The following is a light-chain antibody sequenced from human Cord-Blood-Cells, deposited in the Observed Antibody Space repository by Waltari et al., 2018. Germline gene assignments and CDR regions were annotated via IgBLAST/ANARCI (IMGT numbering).Light chain of an antibody. CDR3: QQRSNWPLT. Sequence: DIVLTQSPATLSFSPGARAPLSCRASQSVSSYLAWYQQKPGQAPRLLIYDASNRATGIPARFSGSGSGTDFTLTISSLEPEDFAVYYCQQRSNWPLTFGGGTKVEIK. V-gene: IGKV3-11*01. CDR2: DAS. J-gene: IGKJ4*01. CDR1: QSVSSY.